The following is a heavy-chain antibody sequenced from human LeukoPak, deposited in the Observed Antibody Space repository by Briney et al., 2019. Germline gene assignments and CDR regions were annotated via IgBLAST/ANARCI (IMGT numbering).Heavy chain of an antibody. CDR1: GFTLNTYA. CDR3: AKDPWQQHNWFDR. V-gene: IGHV3-23*01. CDR2: ISGSGLTT. D-gene: IGHD6-13*01. J-gene: IGHJ5*02. Sequence: GGSLRLSCAASGFTLNTYAMSWVRQAPGKGLEWVSAISGSGLTTYYADSVKGRFTISRDNSKNTLYLQMSGLRAEDTAVYYCAKDPWQQHNWFDRWGQGTLVTVS.